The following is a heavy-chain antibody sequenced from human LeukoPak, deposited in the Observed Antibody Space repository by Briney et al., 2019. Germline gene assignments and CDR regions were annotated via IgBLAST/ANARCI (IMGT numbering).Heavy chain of an antibody. D-gene: IGHD6-19*01. CDR2: INPNSGGT. CDR1: GYTFTGYY. Sequence: PQASVEVSCKASGYTFTGYYMHWVRQAPGQGLEWMGWINPNSGGTNYAQKFQGRVTMTRDTSISTAYMELSRLRSDDTAVYYCARGALRRWLVSWFDPWGQGTLVTVSS. CDR3: ARGALRRWLVSWFDP. J-gene: IGHJ5*02. V-gene: IGHV1-2*02.